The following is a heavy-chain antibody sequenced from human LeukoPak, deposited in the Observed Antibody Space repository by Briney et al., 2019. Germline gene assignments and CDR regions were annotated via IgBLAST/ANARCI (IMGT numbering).Heavy chain of an antibody. CDR2: INPNSGGT. CDR3: ARGLEAVAGTSY. Sequence: ASVNVSSKPSGYTFTGYYMHWVRQAPGQGLEWMGWINPNSGGTNYAQKFQGRVTMTRDTSISTAYMELSRLRSDDTAVYYCARGLEAVAGTSYWGQGTLVTVSS. V-gene: IGHV1-2*02. J-gene: IGHJ4*02. D-gene: IGHD6-19*01. CDR1: GYTFTGYY.